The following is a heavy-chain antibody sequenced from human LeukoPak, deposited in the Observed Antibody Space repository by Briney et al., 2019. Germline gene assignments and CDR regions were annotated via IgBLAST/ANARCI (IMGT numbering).Heavy chain of an antibody. D-gene: IGHD6-19*01. CDR3: ARDLRLAHAFDI. CDR2: IIPIFGTA. Sequence: ASVKVSCKASGGPFSSYAISWVRQAPGQGLEWMGGIIPIFGTANYAQKFQGRVTITTDESTSTAYMELSSLRSEDTAVYYCARDLRLAHAFDIWGQGTMVTVSS. J-gene: IGHJ3*02. CDR1: GGPFSSYA. V-gene: IGHV1-69*05.